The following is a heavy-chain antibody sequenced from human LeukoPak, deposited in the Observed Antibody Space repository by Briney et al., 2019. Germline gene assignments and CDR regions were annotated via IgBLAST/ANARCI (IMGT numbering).Heavy chain of an antibody. D-gene: IGHD3-3*01. CDR2: ISSNGGST. J-gene: IGHJ3*02. Sequence: GGSLRLSCAASGFTFSSYAMHWVRQAPGKGLEYVSAISSNGGSTYYANSVKGRFTISRDNSKNTLYLQMGSLRAEDMAVYYCARVWSGYYGVFDIWGQGTMVTVSS. V-gene: IGHV3-64*01. CDR1: GFTFSSYA. CDR3: ARVWSGYYGVFDI.